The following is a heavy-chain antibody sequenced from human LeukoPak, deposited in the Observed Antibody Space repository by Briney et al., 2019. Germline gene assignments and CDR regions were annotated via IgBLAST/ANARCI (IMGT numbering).Heavy chain of an antibody. V-gene: IGHV4-34*01. J-gene: IGHJ2*01. CDR3: ARRPRVATMAPGLHFDL. D-gene: IGHD4-23*01. CDR2: ITHPGNT. Sequence: SETLSLTCAVYGGSFNFHHWTWIRQSPGTGLEWIGQITHPGNTNYNPSLNSRLTISVDTSKNQFSLKLNSVTAADTAVYYCARRPRVATMAPGLHFDLWGRGSLVTVFS. CDR1: GGSFNFHH.